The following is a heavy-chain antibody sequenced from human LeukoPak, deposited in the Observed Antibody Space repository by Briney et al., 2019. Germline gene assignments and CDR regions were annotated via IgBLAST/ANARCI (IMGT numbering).Heavy chain of an antibody. CDR2: MYSSGST. CDR3: AKDRSIGTYYTFDH. Sequence: SETLSLTCTVSGGSISSYYWGWIRQPPGKGLEWIGSMYSSGSTYYNPSLKSRVTISVDTSKNQFSLKLSSVTAADTAVYYCAKDRSIGTYYTFDHWGQGTLVTVSS. V-gene: IGHV4-39*07. CDR1: GGSISSYY. D-gene: IGHD1-26*01. J-gene: IGHJ4*02.